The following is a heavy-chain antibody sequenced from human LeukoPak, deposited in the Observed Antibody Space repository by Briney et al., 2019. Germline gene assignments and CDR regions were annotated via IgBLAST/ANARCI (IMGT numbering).Heavy chain of an antibody. J-gene: IGHJ2*01. V-gene: IGHV4-4*09. Sequence: SETLSLTCTVSGGSVSSYYWSWIRQPPGKGLEWIGYIYNRESTNYNSSLKSRVTMSVDTSKYQFFLKLSSVTAADPAVYYCARFHRGPCGWYLLWYFDLWGRGTLVNVPS. CDR2: IYNREST. D-gene: IGHD6-19*01. CDR1: GGSVSSYY. CDR3: ARFHRGPCGWYLLWYFDL.